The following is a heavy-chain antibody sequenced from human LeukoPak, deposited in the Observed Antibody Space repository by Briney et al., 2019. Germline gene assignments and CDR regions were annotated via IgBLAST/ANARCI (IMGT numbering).Heavy chain of an antibody. CDR3: ARDRRSSSWSRDPCFDP. J-gene: IGHJ5*02. CDR1: GYTFTGYY. V-gene: IGHV7-4-1*02. D-gene: IGHD6-13*01. CDR2: INTNTGNP. Sequence: ASVKVSCKASGYTFTGYYMHWVRQAPGQGLEWMGWINTNTGNPTYAQGFTGRFVFSLDTSVSTAYLQISSLKAEDTAVYYCARDRRSSSWSRDPCFDPWGQGTLVTVSS.